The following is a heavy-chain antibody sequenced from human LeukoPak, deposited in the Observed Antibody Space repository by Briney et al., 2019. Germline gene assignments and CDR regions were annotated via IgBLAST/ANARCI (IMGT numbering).Heavy chain of an antibody. Sequence: GGSLRLSCAASGFTFSSYAMSWVRQAPGKGLEWVSAISGSGSSTYYADSVKGRFTISRDNSKNTLYLQMNSLRAEDTAVYYCAKGITMVRGVIQYFDYWGQGTLVTVSS. V-gene: IGHV3-23*01. CDR3: AKGITMVRGVIQYFDY. J-gene: IGHJ4*02. CDR1: GFTFSSYA. CDR2: ISGSGSST. D-gene: IGHD3-10*01.